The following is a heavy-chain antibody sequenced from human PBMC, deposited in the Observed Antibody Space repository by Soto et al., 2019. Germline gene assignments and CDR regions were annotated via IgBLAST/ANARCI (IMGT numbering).Heavy chain of an antibody. CDR1: GFTFSSYA. Sequence: GGSLRVSCAASGFTFSSYAMGWVRQGPGKGLEWVAVVSIGGSTHYADSVRGRFTISRDNSKSTLSLQMNSLTAEDTAVYFCAKRRGAGGHFDYWGQGALVTVSS. CDR3: AKRRGAGGHFDY. D-gene: IGHD2-15*01. J-gene: IGHJ4*02. V-gene: IGHV3-23*01. CDR2: VSIGGST.